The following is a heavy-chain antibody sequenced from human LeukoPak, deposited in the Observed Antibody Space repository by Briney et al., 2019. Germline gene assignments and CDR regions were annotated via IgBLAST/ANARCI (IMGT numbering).Heavy chain of an antibody. CDR3: AREKRYSYGRDAFDI. D-gene: IGHD5-18*01. J-gene: IGHJ3*02. Sequence: GSLRLSCAASGFTFSSYGMHWVRQAPGKGLEWVSSISSSSRYIYYADSVKGRFTISRDNAKNSLYLQMNSLRAEDTAVYYCAREKRYSYGRDAFDIWGQGTMVTVSS. CDR1: GFTFSSYG. CDR2: ISSSSRYI. V-gene: IGHV3-21*01.